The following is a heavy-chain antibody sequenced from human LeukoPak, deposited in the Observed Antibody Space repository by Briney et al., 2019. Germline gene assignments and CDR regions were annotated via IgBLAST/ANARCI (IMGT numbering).Heavy chain of an antibody. Sequence: GGSLRLSCVVSGFTISTSYMAWVRQAPGKGLECVSLIWIDGTTHYADSVKGRFTISGDNSKNTLYLQMNSLRPEDTAVYYCATKYGESWGQGTLVTVSS. CDR3: ATKYGES. V-gene: IGHV3-66*02. D-gene: IGHD4/OR15-4a*01. J-gene: IGHJ5*02. CDR2: IWIDGTT. CDR1: GFTISTSY.